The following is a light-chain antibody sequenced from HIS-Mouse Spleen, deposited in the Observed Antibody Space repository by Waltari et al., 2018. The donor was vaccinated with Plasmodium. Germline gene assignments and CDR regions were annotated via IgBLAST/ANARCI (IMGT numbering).Light chain of an antibody. CDR1: QSISSY. V-gene: IGKV1-39*01. Sequence: DIQMTQSPSSLSASVGDRVNITCRASQSISSYLNWYQQKPGKAPKLLIYAASSLQSGVTSRFSGSVSGTDFTLTISSLQPEDFATYYCQQSHTFGQGTKLEIK. CDR2: AAS. J-gene: IGKJ2*01. CDR3: QQSHT.